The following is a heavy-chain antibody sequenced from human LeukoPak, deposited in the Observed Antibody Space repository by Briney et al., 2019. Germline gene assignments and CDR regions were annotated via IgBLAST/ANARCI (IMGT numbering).Heavy chain of an antibody. J-gene: IGHJ4*02. V-gene: IGHV4-59*01. CDR3: ARVSDILAGYYNIDY. D-gene: IGHD3-9*01. CDR1: GASIRSYY. Sequence: TSETLSLTCTVSGASIRSYYWSWIRQPPGRGLEWIGYMYNSGSTYYNPSLKSRVTISGDTSKNQFSLKLSSVTAADTAVYYCARVSDILAGYYNIDYWGQGTLVTVSS. CDR2: MYNSGST.